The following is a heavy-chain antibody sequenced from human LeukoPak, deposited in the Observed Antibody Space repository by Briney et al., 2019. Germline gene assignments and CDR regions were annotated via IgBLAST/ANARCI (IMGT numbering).Heavy chain of an antibody. Sequence: GGSLRLSCAASGFTFSSYEMNWVRQAPGKGLEWVSYISSSGSTIYYADSVKGRFTISRDNAKNSLYLQMNSLRAEDTAVYYRARDEWEPFDYWGQGTLVTVSS. CDR2: ISSSGSTI. CDR3: ARDEWEPFDY. CDR1: GFTFSSYE. V-gene: IGHV3-48*03. J-gene: IGHJ4*02. D-gene: IGHD1-26*01.